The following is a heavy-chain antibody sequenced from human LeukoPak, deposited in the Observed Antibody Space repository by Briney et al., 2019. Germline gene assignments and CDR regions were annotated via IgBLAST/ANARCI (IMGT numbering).Heavy chain of an antibody. Sequence: GEPLKISCKGSGYSFTSYWIGWVRQLPGKGLEWMGIIYPGDSDTRYSPSFQGQVTISADKSISTAYLQWSSLKASDTAMYYCASYYYDSSGYSESYFDYWGQGTLVTVSS. J-gene: IGHJ4*02. CDR2: IYPGDSDT. CDR3: ASYYYDSSGYSESYFDY. V-gene: IGHV5-51*01. D-gene: IGHD3-22*01. CDR1: GYSFTSYW.